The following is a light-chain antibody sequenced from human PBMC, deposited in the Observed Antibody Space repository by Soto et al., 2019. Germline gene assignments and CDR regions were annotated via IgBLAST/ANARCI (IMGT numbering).Light chain of an antibody. CDR2: AAS. Sequence: EIVLTQSPGTLSLSPGETATLSCRASQSLTTRYLAWYQQKPGQAPRLLIYAASTRATGTPDRFSGSGSGTEFTLTISSLEPEDFAVYFCQQYASSVVYTFGQGTKLEIK. V-gene: IGKV3-20*01. CDR3: QQYASSVVYT. J-gene: IGKJ2*01. CDR1: QSLTTRY.